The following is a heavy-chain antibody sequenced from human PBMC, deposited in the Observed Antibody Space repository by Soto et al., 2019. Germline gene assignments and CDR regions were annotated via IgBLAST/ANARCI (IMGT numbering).Heavy chain of an antibody. J-gene: IGHJ5*02. D-gene: IGHD6-6*01. Sequence: GGSLRLSCAASGFTFSSYGMHWVRQAPGKGLEWVAVIWYDGSNKYYADSVKGRFTISRDNSKNTLYLQMNSLRAEDTAVYYCARGAASIAALNWFDPWGQGTLVTVSS. V-gene: IGHV3-33*01. CDR3: ARGAASIAALNWFDP. CDR1: GFTFSSYG. CDR2: IWYDGSNK.